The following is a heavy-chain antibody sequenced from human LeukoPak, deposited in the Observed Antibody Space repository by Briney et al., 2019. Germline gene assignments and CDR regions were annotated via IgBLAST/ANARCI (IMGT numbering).Heavy chain of an antibody. D-gene: IGHD5-12*01. CDR3: ARDQGIYNHRIIDS. CDR1: GYTFSSYG. J-gene: IGHJ4*02. V-gene: IGHV1-18*01. CDR2: ISAYNGNT. Sequence: ASVNVTRQASGYTFSSYGIHWVRQAPGQGLEWMGWISAYNGNTNFAQEFQGRVTMTTDTSTSTASMELRSLRSDDTAVYYCARDQGIYNHRIIDSWGQETLHTHSS.